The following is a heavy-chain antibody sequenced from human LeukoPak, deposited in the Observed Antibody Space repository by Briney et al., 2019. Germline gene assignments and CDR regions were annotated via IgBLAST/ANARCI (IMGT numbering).Heavy chain of an antibody. CDR3: AKDHHSSGYYYFDY. V-gene: IGHV3-74*01. Sequence: GSLRLSCAASGFTFSNYWMHWVRQAPGKGLVWVSRINSDGINTSYADSVKGRFTISRDNAKNTLNLQMNSLRAEDTAVYYCAKDHHSSGYYYFDYWGQGTLVTVSS. CDR1: GFTFSNYW. J-gene: IGHJ4*02. D-gene: IGHD3-22*01. CDR2: INSDGINT.